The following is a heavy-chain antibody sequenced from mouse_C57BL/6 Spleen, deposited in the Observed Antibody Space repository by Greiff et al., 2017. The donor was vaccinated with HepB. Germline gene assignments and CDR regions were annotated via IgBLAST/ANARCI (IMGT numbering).Heavy chain of an antibody. J-gene: IGHJ4*01. D-gene: IGHD2-3*01. CDR1: GFSFNTYA. CDR2: IRSKSNNYAT. V-gene: IGHV10-1*01. Sequence: EVQGVESGGGLVQPKGSLKLSCAASGFSFNTYAMNWVRQAPGKGLEWVARIRSKSNNYATYYDVSVKDRFTISRDDSESMLYLQMNNLKTEDTAMYYCVGDGYSAIGCWAQGTSVTFSS. CDR3: VGDGYSAIGC.